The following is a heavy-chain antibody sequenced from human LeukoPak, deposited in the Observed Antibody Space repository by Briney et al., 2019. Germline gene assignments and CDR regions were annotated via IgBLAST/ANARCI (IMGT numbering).Heavy chain of an antibody. CDR3: ARVEATTGRNYHYYYMDV. V-gene: IGHV3-21*06. J-gene: IGHJ6*03. CDR2: INTGSTYM. D-gene: IGHD1-1*01. Sequence: GGSLRLSCAASGFYFSGYSMNWVRQAPGKGLEWDSSINTGSTYMYYADSVKGRFTISRDNAKNSLYLQMYSLRAEDTAVYFCARVEATTGRNYHYYYMDVWGKGTTVTVSS. CDR1: GFYFSGYS.